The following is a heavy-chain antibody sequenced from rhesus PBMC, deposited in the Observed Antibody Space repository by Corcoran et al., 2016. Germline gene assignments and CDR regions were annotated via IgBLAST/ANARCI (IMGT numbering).Heavy chain of an antibody. J-gene: IGHJ2*01. Sequence: QVQLQESGPGLVKPSETLSLTCGVSGYSISSAYGWSWIRQPPGKGLVGIGSIGGSSGSTNYNPYLKSRVTISTDTSQNQFSLKLNSVTAADTAVYYCARGGENTNSNWCFDLWGPGTPITVSS. CDR1: GYSISSAYG. CDR3: ARGGENTNSNWCFDL. CDR2: IGGSSGST. V-gene: IGHV4-127*01. D-gene: IGHD4-23*01.